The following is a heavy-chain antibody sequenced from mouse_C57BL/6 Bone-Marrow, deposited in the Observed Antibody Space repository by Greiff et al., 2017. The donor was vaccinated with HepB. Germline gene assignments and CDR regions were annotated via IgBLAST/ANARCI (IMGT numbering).Heavy chain of an antibody. V-gene: IGHV5-6*01. Sequence: EVNLVESGGDLVKPGGSLKLSCAASGFTFSSYGMSWVRQTPDKRLEWVATISSGGSYTYYPDSVKGRFTISRDNAKNTLYLQMSSLKSEDTAMYYCASGLLSYFDVWGTGTTVTVSS. CDR2: ISSGGSYT. CDR3: ASGLLSYFDV. D-gene: IGHD1-1*02. J-gene: IGHJ1*03. CDR1: GFTFSSYG.